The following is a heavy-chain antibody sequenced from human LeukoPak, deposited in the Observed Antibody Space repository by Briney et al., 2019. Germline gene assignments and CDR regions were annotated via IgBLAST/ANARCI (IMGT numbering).Heavy chain of an antibody. J-gene: IGHJ4*02. Sequence: PSETLSLTCAVYGGSFSGYYWSWIRQPPGKGLEWIGEINHSGSTNYNPSLKSRVTMSVDTSKNQFSLKLSSVTAADTAVYYCARDISGGNLIDYWGQGTLVTVSS. D-gene: IGHD4-23*01. CDR2: INHSGST. CDR3: ARDISGGNLIDY. CDR1: GGSFSGYY. V-gene: IGHV4-34*01.